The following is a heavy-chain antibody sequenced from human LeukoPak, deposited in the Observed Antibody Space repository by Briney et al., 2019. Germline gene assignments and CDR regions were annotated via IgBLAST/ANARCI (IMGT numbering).Heavy chain of an antibody. CDR3: ARRKNGGRWLQLRSNAFDI. J-gene: IGHJ3*02. CDR1: GGSFRGYY. Sequence: SETLSLTCAVYGGSFRGYYWSWLRQPPGKGLEWIGEINHSGSTNYNPSLKSRVTIAVDTSKNKFSLKLSSVTAADTAVYYCARRKNGGRWLQLRSNAFDIWAKGQWSPSLQ. V-gene: IGHV4-34*01. D-gene: IGHD5-24*01. CDR2: INHSGST.